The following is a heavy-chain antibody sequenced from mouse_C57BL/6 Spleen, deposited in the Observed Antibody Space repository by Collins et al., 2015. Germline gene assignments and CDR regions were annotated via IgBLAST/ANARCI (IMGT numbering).Heavy chain of an antibody. Sequence: TWAVSGFSLTSYGVHWVRQSPGKGLEWLGVIWRGGSTDYNAAFMSRLSITKDNSKSQVFFKMNSLQADDTAIYYCAKMGMITTSYYAMDYWGQGTSVTVSS. V-gene: IGHV2-5*01. J-gene: IGHJ4*01. D-gene: IGHD2-4*01. CDR1: GFSLTSYG. CDR3: AKMGMITTSYYAMDY. CDR2: IWRGGST.